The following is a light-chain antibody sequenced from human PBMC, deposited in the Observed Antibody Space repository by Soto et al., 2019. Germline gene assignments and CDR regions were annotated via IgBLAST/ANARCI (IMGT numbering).Light chain of an antibody. CDR2: LAS. CDR1: QSLVRRNGDSF. V-gene: IGKV2-28*01. CDR3: MQALQLPLT. Sequence: DIVMTQSPVTLTVTPGEPASISCTSSQSLVRRNGDSFLAWYLQKPGQSPQLLIYLASSRASGVPDRFSGSGSGTDFTLNISRVEAEDVGVYFCMQALQLPLTFGGGTKVQVK. J-gene: IGKJ4*01.